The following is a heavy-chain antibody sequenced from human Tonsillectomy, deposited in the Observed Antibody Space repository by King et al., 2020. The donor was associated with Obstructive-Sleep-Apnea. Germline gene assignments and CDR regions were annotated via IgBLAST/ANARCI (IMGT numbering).Heavy chain of an antibody. CDR3: ARASWSKISHDY. D-gene: IGHD2-15*01. Sequence: VQLQESGPGLVKPSQTLSLTCTVSGGSISSGDYYWSWIRHPPGKGLEWIGYINYSGSTYYNPSLKSRVTISIDTSKNHFPLKLSSVTAADTAVYYCARASWSKISHDYWGQGTLVTVSS. J-gene: IGHJ4*02. V-gene: IGHV4-30-4*01. CDR1: GGSISSGDYY. CDR2: INYSGST.